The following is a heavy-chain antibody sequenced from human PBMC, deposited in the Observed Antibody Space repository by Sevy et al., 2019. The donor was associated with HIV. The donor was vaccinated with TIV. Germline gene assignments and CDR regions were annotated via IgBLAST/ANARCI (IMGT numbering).Heavy chain of an antibody. Sequence: ASVKVSCKASGYTFTGYYMHWVRQAPGQGLEWMGRINPNSGGTNYAQKFQGRVTMTRDTSISTAYMELSRLRSDDTAVYYCASESGYCSSTSCYPWFDPWGQGTLVTVSS. J-gene: IGHJ5*02. V-gene: IGHV1-2*06. D-gene: IGHD2-2*01. CDR2: INPNSGGT. CDR3: ASESGYCSSTSCYPWFDP. CDR1: GYTFTGYY.